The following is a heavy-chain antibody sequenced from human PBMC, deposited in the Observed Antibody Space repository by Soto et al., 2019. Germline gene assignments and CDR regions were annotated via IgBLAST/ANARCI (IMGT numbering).Heavy chain of an antibody. CDR2: IYRGGGT. V-gene: IGHV3-53*01. CDR1: GLSVSSNY. CDR3: AKKVNSGPGSQYFDY. Sequence: PGGSLRLSCAAYGLSVSSNYMTWVRQAPGKGLEWVSIIYRGGGTYHADSVKGRFTISRDNSKNMLFLQMNSLRAEDTAIYYCAKKVNSGPGSQYFDYWGQGTLVTVSS. J-gene: IGHJ4*02. D-gene: IGHD3-10*01.